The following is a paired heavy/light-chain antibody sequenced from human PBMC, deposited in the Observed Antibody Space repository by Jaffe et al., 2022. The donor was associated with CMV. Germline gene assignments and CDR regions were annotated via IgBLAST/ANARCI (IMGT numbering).Light chain of an antibody. Sequence: EIVLTQSPGTLSLSPGERATLSCRASQSVSNSFLAWYQQKPGQAPRLLIYGASSRASGIPDRFSGSGSGTDFTLTISRLEPDDFAVYYCQHYDKSPPWTFGQGTKVEV. V-gene: IGKV3-20*01. CDR3: QHYDKSPPWT. CDR2: GAS. CDR1: QSVSNSF. J-gene: IGKJ1*01.
Heavy chain of an antibody. CDR2: VSGDGFTT. D-gene: IGHD2-2*01. CDR3: AKKGTPSHGGISGSGFSDY. V-gene: IGHV3-23*01. CDR1: GFTFSSYA. Sequence: EVQLLESGGALVQPGGSLRLSCAASGFTFSSYAINWVRQAPGKGLEWVSTVSGDGFTTFYADTVKGRVTISRDTSKNTVYLQMNSLRVEDTALYYCAKKGTPSHGGISGSGFSDYWGQGTLVTVTS. J-gene: IGHJ4*02.